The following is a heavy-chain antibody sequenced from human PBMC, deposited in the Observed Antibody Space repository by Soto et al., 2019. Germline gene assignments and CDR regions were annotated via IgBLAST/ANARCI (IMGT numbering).Heavy chain of an antibody. Sequence: PSETLSLTCAVYGGSFSGYYWSWIRQPPGKGLEWIGEINHSGSTNYNPSLKSRVTISVDTSKNQFSLKLSSVTAADTAVYYCARRGYSYGSYSAYYFDYWGQATLVTGSS. CDR2: INHSGST. V-gene: IGHV4-34*01. CDR1: GGSFSGYY. D-gene: IGHD5-18*01. J-gene: IGHJ4*02. CDR3: ARRGYSYGSYSAYYFDY.